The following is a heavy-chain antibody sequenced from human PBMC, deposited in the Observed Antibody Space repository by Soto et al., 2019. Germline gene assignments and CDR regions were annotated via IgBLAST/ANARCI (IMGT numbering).Heavy chain of an antibody. CDR2: MSGSGSTI. CDR3: ARGLSIAAALDY. Sequence: GGSLRLSCAGSGFTFSDYYMSWIRQAPGQGLEWVSYMSGSGSTIYYADSVKGRFTISRDNAKNSLCPQMNSLRAEDTAVYYCARGLSIAAALDYWGQGTLVTVSS. J-gene: IGHJ4*02. D-gene: IGHD6-13*01. V-gene: IGHV3-11*04. CDR1: GFTFSDYY.